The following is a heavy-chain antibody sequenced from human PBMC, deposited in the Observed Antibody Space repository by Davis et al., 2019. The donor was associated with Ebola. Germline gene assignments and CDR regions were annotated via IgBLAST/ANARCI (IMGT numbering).Heavy chain of an antibody. Sequence: AASVKVSCKASGYTFTRYGISWVRQAPGQGLEWMGWISAYNRNTNYAQKLQGRVTMTTGTSTSTAYMEVRSLRSDDTAVYYCARDRGMIAAAGVCDYWGQGTLVTVSS. CDR1: GYTFTRYG. CDR2: ISAYNRNT. CDR3: ARDRGMIAAAGVCDY. J-gene: IGHJ4*02. V-gene: IGHV1-18*04. D-gene: IGHD6-13*01.